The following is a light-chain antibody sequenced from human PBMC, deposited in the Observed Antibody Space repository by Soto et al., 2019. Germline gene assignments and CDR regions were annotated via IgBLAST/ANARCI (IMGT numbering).Light chain of an antibody. Sequence: QSALTQPRSVSGSPGQSVTISCTGNSSDVGGYNYVSWYQQHPGKAPKLMIYDVSKRPSGVPDRFSGSKSGNTASLTISGLQAEDEADYYCCSYAGSYTFLFGGGTKLTVL. CDR2: DVS. CDR3: CSYAGSYTFL. CDR1: SSDVGGYNY. J-gene: IGLJ3*02. V-gene: IGLV2-11*01.